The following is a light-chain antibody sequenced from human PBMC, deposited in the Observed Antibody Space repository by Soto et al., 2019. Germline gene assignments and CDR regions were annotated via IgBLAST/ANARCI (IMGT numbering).Light chain of an antibody. CDR3: SSYTSSSTLYV. V-gene: IGLV2-14*01. Sequence: QSALTQPASVSGSPGQSITISCTGTSSDVGGYNYVSWYQQHPGKAPKLMIYDVSNRPSGVSNRFSGSKSGNTASLTISGLQAEDEAEYYCSSYTSSSTLYVVGTGTKVTVL. CDR2: DVS. J-gene: IGLJ1*01. CDR1: SSDVGGYNY.